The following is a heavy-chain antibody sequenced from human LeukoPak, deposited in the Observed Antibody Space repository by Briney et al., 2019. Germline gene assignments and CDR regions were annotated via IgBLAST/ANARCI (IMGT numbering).Heavy chain of an antibody. V-gene: IGHV4-59*11. J-gene: IGHJ3*02. D-gene: IGHD3-16*01. CDR2: IYYSGST. Sequence: SETLSLTCSVSGGSISSHYWSWIRQPPGKGLEWIGNIYYSGSTNDNPSLKTRVTISVDTSKNQFSLQLSSVTAADTAVYYCARANTNNDAFDIWGRGTLVTVSS. CDR3: ARANTNNDAFDI. CDR1: GGSISSHY.